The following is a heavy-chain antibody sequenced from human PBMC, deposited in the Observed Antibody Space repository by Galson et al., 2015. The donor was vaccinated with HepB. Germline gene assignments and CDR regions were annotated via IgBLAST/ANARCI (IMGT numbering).Heavy chain of an antibody. CDR2: IKSKTDGGTT. D-gene: IGHD5-18*01. Sequence: SLRLSCAASGFTFSNAWMSWVRQAPGKGLEWVGRIKSKTDGGTTDYAAPGKGRFTISRDDSKNTLYLQMNSLKTEDTAVYYCTTRGYSYGPSSPFDYWGQGTLVTVSS. CDR1: GFTFSNAW. V-gene: IGHV3-15*01. J-gene: IGHJ4*02. CDR3: TTRGYSYGPSSPFDY.